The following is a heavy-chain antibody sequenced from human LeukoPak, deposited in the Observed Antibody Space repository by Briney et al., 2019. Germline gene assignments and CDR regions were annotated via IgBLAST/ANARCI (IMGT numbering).Heavy chain of an antibody. CDR3: ARLAGSGWYDGATTFDY. CDR2: ISAYNGNT. J-gene: IGHJ4*02. D-gene: IGHD6-19*01. V-gene: IGHV1-18*01. CDR1: GYTFTSYG. Sequence: ASVKVSCKASGYTFTSYGISRVRQAPGQGLEWMGWISAYNGNTNYAQKLQGRVTMTTDTSTSTAYMELRSLRFDDTAVYYCARLAGSGWYDGATTFDYWGQGTLVTVSS.